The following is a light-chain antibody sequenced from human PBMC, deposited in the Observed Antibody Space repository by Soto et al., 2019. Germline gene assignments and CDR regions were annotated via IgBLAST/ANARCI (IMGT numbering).Light chain of an antibody. CDR3: QQYNNWPGT. Sequence: EIVMTQSPATLSVSPGERATLSGRASQSVSSNLAWYQQKPGQAPRLLIYGASTRATGIPARFSGSGSGTEFTLTISSLQSEDFAVYYCQQYNNWPGTFGPGTKVDI. V-gene: IGKV3-15*01. CDR2: GAS. J-gene: IGKJ3*01. CDR1: QSVSSN.